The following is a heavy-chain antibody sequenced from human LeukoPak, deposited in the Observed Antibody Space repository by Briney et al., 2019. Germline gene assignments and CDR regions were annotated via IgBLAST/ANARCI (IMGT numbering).Heavy chain of an antibody. D-gene: IGHD6-13*01. CDR3: ASSSSWPQYYYYYGMDV. CDR1: GGTFSSYA. Sequence: ASVKVSCKASGGTFSSYAISWVRQAPGQGLEWMGGIIPIFGTANYAQKFQGRVTITADESTSTAYMGLRSLRSDDTAVYYCASSSSWPQYYYYYGMDVWGQGTTVTVSS. J-gene: IGHJ6*02. CDR2: IIPIFGTA. V-gene: IGHV1-69*01.